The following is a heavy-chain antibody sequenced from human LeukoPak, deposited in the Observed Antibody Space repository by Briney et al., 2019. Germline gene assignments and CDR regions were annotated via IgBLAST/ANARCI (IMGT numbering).Heavy chain of an antibody. Sequence: ASVKVSCKASGYTFTSHYMHWVRQAPGQGLEWMGIINPSGGSTSYAQKFQGRVTMTRDTSTSTVYMELSSLRSEDTAVYYCVRQIVGATFGFDYWGQGTLVTASS. J-gene: IGHJ4*02. D-gene: IGHD1-26*01. CDR2: INPSGGST. CDR1: GYTFTSHY. CDR3: VRQIVGATFGFDY. V-gene: IGHV1-46*01.